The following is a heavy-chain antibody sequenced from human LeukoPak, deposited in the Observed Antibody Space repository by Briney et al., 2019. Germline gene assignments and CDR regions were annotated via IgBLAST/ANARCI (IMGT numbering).Heavy chain of an antibody. V-gene: IGHV3-15*01. D-gene: IGHD1-26*01. CDR1: GFTFSNAW. J-gene: IGHJ4*02. CDR3: TTDQDSGSYWRGNYFDY. CDR2: IKSKTDGGTT. Sequence: GGSLRLSCAASGFTFSNAWMSWVRQAPGKGLEWVGRIKSKTDGGTTDYAAPVKGRFTISRDDSKNTLYLQMNSLKTEDTAVYYCTTDQDSGSYWRGNYFDYWGQGTLVTVSS.